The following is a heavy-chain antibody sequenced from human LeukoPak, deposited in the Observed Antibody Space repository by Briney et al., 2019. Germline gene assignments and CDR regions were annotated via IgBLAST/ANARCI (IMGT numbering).Heavy chain of an antibody. CDR2: ISGSGAST. Sequence: GGSLRLSCAASGFTFSSYAMSWVRQAPEKGLEWVSGISGSGASTYYADSVKGRFTISRDNSKNTLFLQVNSLRAEDTAIYYCAKCRQYSSSLFDYWGQGTLVTVSS. J-gene: IGHJ4*02. CDR3: AKCRQYSSSLFDY. V-gene: IGHV3-23*01. D-gene: IGHD6-6*01. CDR1: GFTFSSYA.